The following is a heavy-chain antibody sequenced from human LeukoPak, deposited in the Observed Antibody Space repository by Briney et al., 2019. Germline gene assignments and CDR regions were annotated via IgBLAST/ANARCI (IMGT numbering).Heavy chain of an antibody. CDR1: GFTFSSYD. CDR3: AKDGDYYDSSALVALDT. J-gene: IGHJ3*02. Sequence: GGSLRLSCAGSGFTFSSYDMNWVRQTPGKGLEWVSSIRGSGGRIHYADSVKGRFTIARDNSKNTLYLQMRGLRAEDTAVYHCAKDGDYYDSSALVALDTWGQGTMVTVSS. D-gene: IGHD3-22*01. CDR2: IRGSGGRI. V-gene: IGHV3-23*01.